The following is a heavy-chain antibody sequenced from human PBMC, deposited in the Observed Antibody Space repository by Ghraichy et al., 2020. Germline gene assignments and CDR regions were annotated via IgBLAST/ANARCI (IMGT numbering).Heavy chain of an antibody. Sequence: LSLTCAASGFAFSSSAINWVRQAPGKGLEWVAVISADGGAKYYADSVKGRFTISRDNSENKLHLQMNSLRAEDTAVYFCARGFWSGHNSGTFDYWGQGTLVTVSS. CDR3: ARGFWSGHNSGTFDY. CDR2: ISADGGAK. J-gene: IGHJ4*02. D-gene: IGHD3-3*01. CDR1: GFAFSSSA. V-gene: IGHV3-30-3*01.